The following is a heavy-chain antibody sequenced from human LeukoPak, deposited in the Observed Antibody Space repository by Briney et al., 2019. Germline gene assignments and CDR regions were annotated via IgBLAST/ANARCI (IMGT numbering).Heavy chain of an antibody. J-gene: IGHJ4*02. Sequence: ASVTVSCKASRYTFTGYYMHWVRQAPGQGLEWMGWINPNSGGTNYAQKFQGRVTMTRDTSISTAYMELSRLRSDDTAVYYCARVVGSSTTNFDYWGQGTLVTVSS. CDR1: RYTFTGYY. CDR2: INPNSGGT. CDR3: ARVVGSSTTNFDY. D-gene: IGHD6-6*01. V-gene: IGHV1-2*02.